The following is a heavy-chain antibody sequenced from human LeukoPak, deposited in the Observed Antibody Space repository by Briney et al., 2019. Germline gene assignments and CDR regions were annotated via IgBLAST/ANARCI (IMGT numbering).Heavy chain of an antibody. J-gene: IGHJ6*03. D-gene: IGHD3-10*01. Sequence: SETLSLTCAVYGGSFSGYYWSWIRQPPGKGLEWIGEINHSGSTNYNPSLKSRVTISVDTSKNQFSLKLSSVTAADTAVYYCARDRYYGSGSSYLYYYYYMDVWGKGTTVTVSS. CDR1: GGSFSGYY. CDR3: ARDRYYGSGSSYLYYYYYMDV. CDR2: INHSGST. V-gene: IGHV4-34*01.